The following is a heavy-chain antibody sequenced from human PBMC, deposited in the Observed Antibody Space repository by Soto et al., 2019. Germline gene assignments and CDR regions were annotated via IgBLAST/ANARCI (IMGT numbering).Heavy chain of an antibody. V-gene: IGHV3-66*01. CDR3: ARDSSGWEGFDY. Sequence: GSLRLSCAASGFTVSSNYMSWVRQAPGKGLEWVSVIYSGGSTYYADSVKGRFTISRDNSKNTLYLQMNSLRAEDTAVYYCARDSSGWEGFDYWGQGTLVTVSS. CDR2: IYSGGST. D-gene: IGHD6-19*01. CDR1: GFTVSSNY. J-gene: IGHJ4*02.